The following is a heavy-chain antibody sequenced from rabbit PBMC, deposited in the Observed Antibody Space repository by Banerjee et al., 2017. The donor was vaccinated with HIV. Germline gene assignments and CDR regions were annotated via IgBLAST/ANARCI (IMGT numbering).Heavy chain of an antibody. D-gene: IGHD4-1*01. CDR2: IDAGSTGST. CDR3: ARDLAGVIGWNFGL. J-gene: IGHJ4*01. V-gene: IGHV1S40*01. CDR1: GFDFSSNA. Sequence: QSLEESGGDLVKPGASLTLTCTASGFDFSSNAMCWVRQAPGKGLEWIGCIDAGSTGSTWYASWAKGRFTITKTSSTTVTLQMTSLTGADTATYFCARDLAGVIGWNFGLWGPGTLVTVS.